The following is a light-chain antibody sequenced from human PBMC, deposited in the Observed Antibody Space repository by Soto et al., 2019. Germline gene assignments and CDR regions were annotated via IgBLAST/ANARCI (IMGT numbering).Light chain of an antibody. CDR2: DAS. V-gene: IGKV3-11*01. CDR1: QSISSQ. J-gene: IGKJ5*01. CDR3: QQRNSWPPTFT. Sequence: EIVLTQSPATLSLSPGERGTLSCRASQSISSQLAWYQQKPGQAPRLLIHDASNRATGIPARFSGSGSGTDFTLTISSLEPEDFAVYYCQQRNSWPPTFTFGQGTRLEIK.